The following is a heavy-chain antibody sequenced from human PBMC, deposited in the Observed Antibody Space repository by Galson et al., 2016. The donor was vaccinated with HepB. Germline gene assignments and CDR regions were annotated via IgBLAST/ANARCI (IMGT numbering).Heavy chain of an antibody. J-gene: IGHJ4*02. CDR1: GFRFDDYA. CDR2: ISWNSGSI. Sequence: SLRLSCAVSGFRFDDYAMHWVRLVPGKGLEWVSGISWNSGSIGYPDSVKGRFTVSRDNAKNSLYLQMNSLRAEDTAFYFCAKDKAPRWKPLNERESFDLWGQGTLVTVSS. D-gene: IGHD2-15*01. CDR3: AKDKAPRWKPLNERESFDL. V-gene: IGHV3-9*01.